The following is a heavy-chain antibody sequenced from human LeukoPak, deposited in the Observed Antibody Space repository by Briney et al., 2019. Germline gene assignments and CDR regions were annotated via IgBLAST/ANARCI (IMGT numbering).Heavy chain of an antibody. J-gene: IGHJ4*02. CDR2: IYYSGST. V-gene: IGHV4-59*01. CDR3: ARVRYQLLYRHFDY. CDR1: GGSISSYY. D-gene: IGHD2-2*02. Sequence: SETLSLTCTVSGGSISSYYWSWIRQPPGKGLEWIGYIYYSGSTNYNPSLKSRVTISVDTSKNQFSLKLSSVTAADTAVYYCARVRYQLLYRHFDYWGQGTLVTVSS.